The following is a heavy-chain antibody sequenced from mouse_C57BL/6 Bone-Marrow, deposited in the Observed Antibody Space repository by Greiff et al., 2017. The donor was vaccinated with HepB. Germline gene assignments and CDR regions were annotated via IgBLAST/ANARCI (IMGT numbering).Heavy chain of an antibody. CDR1: GYTFTDYY. D-gene: IGHD2-2*01. CDR3: APIYYGYDWFAY. CDR2: INPYNGGT. Sequence: VQLQQSGPVLVKPGASVKMSCKASGYTFTDYYMNWVKQSHGKSLEWIGVINPYNGGTSYNQKFKGKATLTVDKSSSTAYMELNSLTSEDSAVYYCAPIYYGYDWFAYWGQGTLVTVSA. V-gene: IGHV1-19*01. J-gene: IGHJ3*01.